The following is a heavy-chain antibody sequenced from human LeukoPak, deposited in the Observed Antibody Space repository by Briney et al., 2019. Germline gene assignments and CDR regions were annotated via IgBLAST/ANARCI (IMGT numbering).Heavy chain of an antibody. CDR2: INPNSGGT. J-gene: IGHJ4*02. V-gene: IGHV1-2*02. Sequence: GASVKVSCKASGYTFTGYYMHWVRQAPGQGLEWMGWINPNSGGTNYAQKFQGRVTMTRDTSISTAYMELSRLRSDDTAVYYCARAHDRQLWSSGIDYWGQGTLVTVSS. D-gene: IGHD5-18*01. CDR1: GYTFTGYY. CDR3: ARAHDRQLWSSGIDY.